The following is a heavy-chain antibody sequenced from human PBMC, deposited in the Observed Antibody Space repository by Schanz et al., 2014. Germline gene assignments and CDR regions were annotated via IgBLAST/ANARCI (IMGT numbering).Heavy chain of an antibody. CDR2: ISGGGGSA. V-gene: IGHV3-23*04. CDR3: AKDLPSDYYIAY. Sequence: EVQLVESGGGLVQPGGSLRLSCAASGFTFNNYDMNWVRLVPGKGLECVSGISGGGGSAYYADSVKGRFTISRDNSKNTLYLQMNSLRAEDTAVYYCAKDLPSDYYIAYWGQGTLVTVSS. CDR1: GFTFNNYD. J-gene: IGHJ4*02. D-gene: IGHD3-22*01.